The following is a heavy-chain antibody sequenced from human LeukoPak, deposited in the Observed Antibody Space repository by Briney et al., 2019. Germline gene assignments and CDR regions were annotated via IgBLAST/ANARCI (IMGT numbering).Heavy chain of an antibody. V-gene: IGHV4-59*01. Sequence: PSETLSLTCTVSGGSISSYYWSWIRQPPGKGLEWIGYIYYSGSTNYNPSLKSRVTISVDTSKNQFSLKLGSVTAADTAVYYCARAEGAEYFQHWGQGTLVTVSS. CDR3: ARAEGAEYFQH. J-gene: IGHJ1*01. CDR2: IYYSGST. CDR1: GGSISSYY.